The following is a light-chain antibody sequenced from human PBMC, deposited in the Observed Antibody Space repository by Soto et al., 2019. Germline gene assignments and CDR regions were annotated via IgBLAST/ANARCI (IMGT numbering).Light chain of an antibody. CDR1: QSISSY. Sequence: DIQMTQSPSSLSASVGDRVTITCRASQSISSYLNWYQQKPGKVPKLLIYAASSLQSGVPSRFSGSGSGTDFTLTISSLQPEDFATYYCQQANSFPPVFGGGTKVDIK. V-gene: IGKV1-39*01. CDR2: AAS. J-gene: IGKJ4*01. CDR3: QQANSFPPV.